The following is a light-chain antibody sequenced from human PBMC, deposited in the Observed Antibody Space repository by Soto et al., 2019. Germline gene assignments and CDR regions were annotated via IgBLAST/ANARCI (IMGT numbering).Light chain of an antibody. CDR1: QSISSW. CDR3: QQYNSFSRFT. CDR2: KAS. Sequence: DIQMTQSPSTLSASVGDRVTITCRASQSISSWLAWYQQKPGRAPKLLIYKASTLESGVPSRFSGSGSGTEITLTISSLQPDDFATYYCQQYNSFSRFTFGGGTKVDIK. J-gene: IGKJ4*01. V-gene: IGKV1-5*03.